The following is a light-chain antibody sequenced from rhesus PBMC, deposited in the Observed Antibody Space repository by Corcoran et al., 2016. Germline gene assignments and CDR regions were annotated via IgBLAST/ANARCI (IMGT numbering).Light chain of an antibody. CDR1: QSIRSW. CDR3: QQYSSSPWT. V-gene: IGKV1-22*01. Sequence: DIQMTQSPSSLSASVGDTVTITCRASQSIRSWLAWYQQKPGKAPKHQIYKASSLQSGVPSRFSGSGSVTDFTLTISSLQSEDFATYYCQQYSSSPWTFGQGTKVEIK. CDR2: KAS. J-gene: IGKJ1*01.